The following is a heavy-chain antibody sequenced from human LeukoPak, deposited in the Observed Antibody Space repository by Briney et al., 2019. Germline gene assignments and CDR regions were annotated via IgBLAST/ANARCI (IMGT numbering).Heavy chain of an antibody. V-gene: IGHV1-2*02. Sequence: GASVKVSCKASGYTFTGYYMHWVRQAPGQGLEWMGWINPNSGGTNYAQKFQGRVTMTRDTSINTAYMEVSRLRADDTAVYYCARDERYDSSGYPFDYWGQGTLVTVSS. CDR3: ARDERYDSSGYPFDY. CDR1: GYTFTGYY. D-gene: IGHD3-22*01. CDR2: INPNSGGT. J-gene: IGHJ4*02.